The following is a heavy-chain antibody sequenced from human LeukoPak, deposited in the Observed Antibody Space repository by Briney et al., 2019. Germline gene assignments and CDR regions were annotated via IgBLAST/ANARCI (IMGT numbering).Heavy chain of an antibody. V-gene: IGHV3-11*01. J-gene: IGHJ5*02. Sequence: GGSLRLSCAASGFTFSDYYMSWIRQAPGKGLEWVSYISSSGTTIYYADSVKGRFTISRDNAKNSLYLQMNSLRAEDTAVYYCAKAYYYGSGSYGKNWFDPWGQGTLVTVSS. D-gene: IGHD3-10*01. CDR1: GFTFSDYY. CDR3: AKAYYYGSGSYGKNWFDP. CDR2: ISSSGTTI.